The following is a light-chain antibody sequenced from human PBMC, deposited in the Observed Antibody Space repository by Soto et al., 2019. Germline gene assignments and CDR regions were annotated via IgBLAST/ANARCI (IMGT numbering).Light chain of an antibody. CDR2: KAS. Sequence: IQLTQSPSSLSASVGDRVTLTCRASQNIDKWVAWYQQRPGKAPKLLIYKASSLETGVPSMFSGSVSGTEFTLTISRLHPDDFATYHCQQYNGDFSASFGQGTKLEIQ. CDR1: QNIDKW. V-gene: IGKV1-5*03. CDR3: QQYNGDFSAS. J-gene: IGKJ1*01.